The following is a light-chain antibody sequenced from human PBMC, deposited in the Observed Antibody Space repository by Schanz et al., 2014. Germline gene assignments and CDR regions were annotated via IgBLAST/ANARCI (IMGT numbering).Light chain of an antibody. CDR1: NSDVGGYDY. Sequence: QSALTQPRSVSGSPGQSVTISCTGTNSDVGGYDYVSWYQQHQCKAPRLMIYEVIQRPSGVPEHFSGSILGNKAGLTITGVQAYDGCEYYYVLYMDCGIWVFGRGAKLTVL. J-gene: IGLJ3*02. CDR2: EVI. V-gene: IGLV2-11*01. CDR3: VLYMDCGIWV.